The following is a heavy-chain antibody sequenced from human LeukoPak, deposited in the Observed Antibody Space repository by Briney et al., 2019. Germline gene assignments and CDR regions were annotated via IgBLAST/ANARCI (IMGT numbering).Heavy chain of an antibody. CDR3: AKELTRPNRPVAGLNY. V-gene: IGHV3-30*18. J-gene: IGHJ4*02. CDR2: ISYDGSNK. Sequence: GGCLRLSCAASGFTFSAYGMHWVRQAPGKGLEWVAIISYDGSNKYYPDSVKGRFTISRDDSKNTLYLEMNSLRTEDTAVYYCAKELTRPNRPVAGLNYWGQGTLVTVSS. D-gene: IGHD6-19*01. CDR1: GFTFSAYG.